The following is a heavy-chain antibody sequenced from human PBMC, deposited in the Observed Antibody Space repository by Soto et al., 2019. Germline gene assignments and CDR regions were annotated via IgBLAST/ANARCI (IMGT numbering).Heavy chain of an antibody. CDR2: ISGSGGST. V-gene: IGHV3-23*01. CDR1: GLTFSSFA. J-gene: IGHJ6*02. D-gene: IGHD6-13*01. CDR3: ARGHSSSPSPQYYYYGMDV. Sequence: GGSLRLSCAASGLTFSSFAMSWVRQAPGKGLEWVSGISGSGGSTYHADSVKGRFIISRDNSKNMLYLQMNSVRPEDTAVYYCARGHSSSPSPQYYYYGMDVWGQGTTVTVSS.